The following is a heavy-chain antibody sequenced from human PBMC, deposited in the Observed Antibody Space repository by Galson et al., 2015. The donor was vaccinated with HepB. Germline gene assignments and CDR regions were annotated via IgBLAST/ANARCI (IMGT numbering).Heavy chain of an antibody. CDR3: ARLSTESWFGTQTQDYYYGMDV. J-gene: IGHJ6*02. Sequence: QSGAEVKKPGESLRISCKGSGYSFTSYWISWVRQMPGKGLEWMGRIDPSDSYTNYSPSFQGHVTISTNKSISTAYLQWSSLKASDTAMYYCARLSTESWFGTQTQDYYYGMDVWGQGTTVTVSS. CDR1: GYSFTSYW. CDR2: IDPSDSYT. V-gene: IGHV5-10-1*01. D-gene: IGHD3-10*01.